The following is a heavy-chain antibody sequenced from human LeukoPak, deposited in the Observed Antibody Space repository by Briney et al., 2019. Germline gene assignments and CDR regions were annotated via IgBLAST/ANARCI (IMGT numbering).Heavy chain of an antibody. CDR1: GGSISSYY. D-gene: IGHD3-22*01. CDR3: ARGPNYYYDSSGYRFDY. CDR2: IYTGGST. J-gene: IGHJ4*02. Sequence: PSETLSLTCTVSGGSISSYYWSWIRQPAGKGLEWIGRIYTGGSTNYNPSLKSRVTMSVDTSKNQFSLKLSSVTAADTAVYYCARGPNYYYDSSGYRFDYWGQGTLVTVSS. V-gene: IGHV4-4*07.